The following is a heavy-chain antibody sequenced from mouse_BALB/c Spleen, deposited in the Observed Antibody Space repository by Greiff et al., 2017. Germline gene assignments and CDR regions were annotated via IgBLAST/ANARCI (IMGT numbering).Heavy chain of an antibody. CDR1: GFTFSSFG. Sequence: EVHLVESGGGLVQPGGSRKLSCAASGFTFSSFGMHWVRQAPEKGLEWVAYISSGSSTIYYADTVKGRFTISRDNPKNTLFLQMTSLRSEDTAMYYCARSDTATWFAYWGQGTLVTVSA. CDR3: ARSDTATWFAY. CDR2: ISSGSSTI. V-gene: IGHV5-17*02. J-gene: IGHJ3*01. D-gene: IGHD1-2*01.